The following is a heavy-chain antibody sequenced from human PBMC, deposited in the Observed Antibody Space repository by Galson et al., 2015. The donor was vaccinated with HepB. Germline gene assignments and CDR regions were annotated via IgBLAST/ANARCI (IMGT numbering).Heavy chain of an antibody. CDR3: AKERGDGGNSDGYGDY. D-gene: IGHD5-18*01. CDR2: VSYDGSNK. Sequence: SLRLSCAASGFTFSGSGIHWVRRAPGKGLEWVASVSYDGSNKYYGDSVKGRFTISGDNSRNTVNLQMNSLRVDDTAMYYCAKERGDGGNSDGYGDYWGQGTLVTVSS. CDR1: GFTFSGSG. V-gene: IGHV3-30*18. J-gene: IGHJ4*02.